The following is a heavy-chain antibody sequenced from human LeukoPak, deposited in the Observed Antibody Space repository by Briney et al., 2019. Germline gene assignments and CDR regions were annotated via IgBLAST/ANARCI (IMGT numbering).Heavy chain of an antibody. CDR1: GFTFSTYS. D-gene: IGHD6-19*01. Sequence: GGSLRLSCATSGFTFSTYSMNWVRQAPGKGLEWVSSISSSSSYIYYADSVKGRFTISRANAKNSLYLQMNSLRAEDTAVYYCARDQSSVAGTTYNWFDPWGQGTLVTVSS. CDR3: ARDQSSVAGTTYNWFDP. V-gene: IGHV3-21*01. CDR2: ISSSSSYI. J-gene: IGHJ5*02.